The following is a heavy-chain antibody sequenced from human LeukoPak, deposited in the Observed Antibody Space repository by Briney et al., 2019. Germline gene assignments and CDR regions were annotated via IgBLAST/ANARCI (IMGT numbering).Heavy chain of an antibody. CDR1: GGTFSSYA. CDR2: IIPIFGTA. Sequence: AASVKVSCKASGGTFSSYAISWVRQAPGQGLEWMGGIIPIFGTANYAQKFQGRVTITADESTSTAYMELSSLRSEDTAVYYCAREGSGSIRYFDYWGQGTLVTVSS. CDR3: AREGSGSIRYFDY. V-gene: IGHV1-69*01. J-gene: IGHJ4*02.